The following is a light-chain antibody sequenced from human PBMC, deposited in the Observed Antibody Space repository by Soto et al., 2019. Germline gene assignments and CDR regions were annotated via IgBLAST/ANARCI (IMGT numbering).Light chain of an antibody. CDR1: QSLLHSNGYNY. CDR2: EAS. V-gene: IGKV2-28*01. Sequence: DIVMTQSPLSLPVTPGEPASISCRSSQSLLHSNGYNYLDWYLQKPGKAPKLLIYEASSLQSGVPSRFSGSGSGAEFTLTISSLQPDDFATYYCQQYNSYSFGQGTKVDIK. CDR3: QQYNSYS. J-gene: IGKJ1*01.